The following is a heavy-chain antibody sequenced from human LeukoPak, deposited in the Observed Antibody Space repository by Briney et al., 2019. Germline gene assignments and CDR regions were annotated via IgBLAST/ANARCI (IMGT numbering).Heavy chain of an antibody. CDR2: IYTSGST. J-gene: IGHJ4*02. D-gene: IGHD2-15*01. CDR3: ARGYCSGGSCYPIDY. CDR1: GGSISSGSYY. V-gene: IGHV4-61*02. Sequence: SQTLSLTCTVSGGSISSGSYYWSWIRQPARKGLEWIGRIYTSGSTNYNPSLKSRVTISVDTSKNQFSLKLSSVTAADTAVYYCARGYCSGGSCYPIDYWGQGTLVTVS.